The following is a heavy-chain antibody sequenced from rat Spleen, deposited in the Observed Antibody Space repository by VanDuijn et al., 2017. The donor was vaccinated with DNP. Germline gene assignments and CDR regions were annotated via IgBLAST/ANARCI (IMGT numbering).Heavy chain of an antibody. V-gene: IGHV3-1*01. CDR3: ARWSDYFDY. CDR1: DYSITSSY. CDR2: ISYSGRA. Sequence: EVQLQESGPGLVKPSQSLSLICSVTDYSITSSYRWSWIRKFPGNKMEWIGHISYSGRATYNPSLKSRISITRDTSKNQFFLQLNSVTTEDTATYYCARWSDYFDYWGQGIMVTVSS. J-gene: IGHJ2*01.